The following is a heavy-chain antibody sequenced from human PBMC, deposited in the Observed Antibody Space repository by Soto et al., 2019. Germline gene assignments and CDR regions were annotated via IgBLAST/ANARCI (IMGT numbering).Heavy chain of an antibody. V-gene: IGHV3-74*01. CDR1: GFTFSNYW. CDR2: IDHDGPT. Sequence: EVQLVESGGGLVQPGGSLRLSCAGSGFTFSNYWMHWVRQAPGKGLEWVSRIDHDGPTDYADSVRGRFTISRYNAENTLYRQMNSLRPEDTAVYYCVRDSHGDYWGQGTLVTVSS. CDR3: VRDSHGDY. J-gene: IGHJ4*02.